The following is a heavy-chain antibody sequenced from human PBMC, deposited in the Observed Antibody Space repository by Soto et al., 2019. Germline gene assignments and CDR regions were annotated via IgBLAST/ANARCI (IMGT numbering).Heavy chain of an antibody. V-gene: IGHV3-7*03. D-gene: IGHD3-3*01. CDR3: ARDVGPITIFGEALSGYFDF. J-gene: IGHJ4*02. CDR1: GFSFGSYW. Sequence: EVQLVESGGGLVQPGGSLRLSCAVSGFSFGSYWMSWVRQAPGKGLEWLASIKHDGSERYYLDSVKGRFSISRDNAKVSLSVQMNSLRGEDSSLYYCARDVGPITIFGEALSGYFDFWGQGTLVTVSS. CDR2: IKHDGSER.